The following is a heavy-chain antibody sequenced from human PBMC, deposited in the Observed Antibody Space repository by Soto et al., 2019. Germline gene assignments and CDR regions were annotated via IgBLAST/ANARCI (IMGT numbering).Heavy chain of an antibody. D-gene: IGHD2-2*01. CDR1: GFTFSSYA. J-gene: IGHJ5*02. V-gene: IGHV3-23*01. CDR2: ISGSGGST. Sequence: PGGSLRLSCAASGFTFSSYAMSWVRQAPGKGLEWVSAISGSGGSTYYADSVKGRFTISRDNAKNSLYLQMNSLRAEDTAVYYCARDILPRYCSSTSCYGFAAFDPWGQGTLVTVSS. CDR3: ARDILPRYCSSTSCYGFAAFDP.